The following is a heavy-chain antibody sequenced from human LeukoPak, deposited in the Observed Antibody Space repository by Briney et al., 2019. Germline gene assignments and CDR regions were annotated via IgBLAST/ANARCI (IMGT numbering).Heavy chain of an antibody. J-gene: IGHJ5*02. CDR3: ARSEYYYGSGSKRHKGGWFDP. V-gene: IGHV1-69*13. CDR2: IIPIFGTA. D-gene: IGHD3-10*01. CDR1: RGTFSNYA. Sequence: SVKVSCKATRGTFSNYAISWVRQGPGQGLEWMGGIIPIFGTANYAQKLQGRVTITADESTSTAYMELSSLRSEDTAVYYCARSEYYYGSGSKRHKGGWFDPWGQGTPVTVSS.